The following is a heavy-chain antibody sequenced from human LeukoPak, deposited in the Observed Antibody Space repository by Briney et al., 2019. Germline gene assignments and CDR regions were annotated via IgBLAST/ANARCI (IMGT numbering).Heavy chain of an antibody. J-gene: IGHJ5*02. CDR1: GFTFSSYG. CDR2: IRYDGSNK. Sequence: GGSLRLSCAASGFTFSSYGMHWVRQAPGKGLEWVAFIRYDGSNKYYADSVKGRFTISRDNSKNTLYLQMNSLRAEDTAVYYCARGSSNYGAWFDPWGQGTLVTVSS. D-gene: IGHD4-11*01. V-gene: IGHV3-30*02. CDR3: ARGSSNYGAWFDP.